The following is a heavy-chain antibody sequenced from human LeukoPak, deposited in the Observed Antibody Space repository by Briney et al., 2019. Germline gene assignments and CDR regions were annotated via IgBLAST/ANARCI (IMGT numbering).Heavy chain of an antibody. D-gene: IGHD6-6*01. Sequence: GGSLRLSCAASGFTFSSYSMNWVRQAPGKGLEWVSSISSSSSSYIYYADSVKGRFTISRDNAKNSLYLQMNSLRAEGTAVYYCARSIAAFAVASWGQGTLVTASS. CDR2: ISSSSSSYI. CDR3: ARSIAAFAVAS. CDR1: GFTFSSYS. V-gene: IGHV3-21*01. J-gene: IGHJ5*01.